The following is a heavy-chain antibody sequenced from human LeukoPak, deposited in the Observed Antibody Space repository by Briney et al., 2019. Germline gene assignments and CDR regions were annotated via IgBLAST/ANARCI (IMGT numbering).Heavy chain of an antibody. D-gene: IGHD3-10*01. CDR1: GFTFSSYA. CDR2: ISGSGGST. Sequence: PGGSLRLSCAASGFTFSSYAMSWVRQAPGKGLEWVSAISGSGGSTYYADSVKGRFTISRDNSKNTLYLQMNSLRAEDTAVYYCAKADGSGSYYKEGNYAFDIWGQGTMVTVSS. V-gene: IGHV3-23*01. CDR3: AKADGSGSYYKEGNYAFDI. J-gene: IGHJ3*02.